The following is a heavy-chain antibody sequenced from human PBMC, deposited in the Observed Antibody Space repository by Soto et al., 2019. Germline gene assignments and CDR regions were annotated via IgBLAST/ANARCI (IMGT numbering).Heavy chain of an antibody. J-gene: IGHJ4*02. CDR3: ATDRGGSPFDY. CDR2: IWSDGSNE. V-gene: IGHV3-33*01. CDR1: GFSFSSYG. D-gene: IGHD2-15*01. Sequence: QVQLVESGGGVVQPGESLRLSCTASGFSFSSYGMHWVRQAPGKGLEWVAVIWSDGSNEGYSDSVKGRFTISRDNSKNTLYLQMNSLRADDTSVYHCATDRGGSPFDYWGQGTLVTVSS.